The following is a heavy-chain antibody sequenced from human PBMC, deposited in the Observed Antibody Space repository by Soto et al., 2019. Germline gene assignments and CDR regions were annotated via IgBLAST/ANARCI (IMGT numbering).Heavy chain of an antibody. CDR2: ISYDGSKK. CDR1: GFTFSKHG. D-gene: IGHD3-22*01. V-gene: IGHV3-30*18. J-gene: IGHJ6*02. Sequence: QEQLVESVGGVVQPGRSLRLSCAASGFTFSKHGMHWVRQAPGKGLEWVAVISYDGSKKSYADSVKGRFTISRDTSRNTLYLQMNNLRAEDTAVYYCAKDWQWLLPDPYGMDVWGQGTTVTVSS. CDR3: AKDWQWLLPDPYGMDV.